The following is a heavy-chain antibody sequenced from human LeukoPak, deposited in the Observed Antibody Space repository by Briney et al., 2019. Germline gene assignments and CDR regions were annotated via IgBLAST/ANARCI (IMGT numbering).Heavy chain of an antibody. CDR3: AALGLYDYGDLDAFDI. CDR2: IYHSGST. V-gene: IGHV4-39*07. D-gene: IGHD4-17*01. CDR1: GGSISSSSYY. Sequence: KPSETLSLTCTVSGGSISSSSYYWGWIRQPPGKGLEWIGEIYHSGSTNYNPSLKSRVTISVDKSKNQFSLKLSSVTAADTAVYYCAALGLYDYGDLDAFDIWGQGTMVTVSS. J-gene: IGHJ3*02.